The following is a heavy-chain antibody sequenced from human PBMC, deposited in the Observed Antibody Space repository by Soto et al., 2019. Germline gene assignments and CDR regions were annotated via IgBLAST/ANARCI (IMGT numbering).Heavy chain of an antibody. CDR3: ARMLRSRTVIVATIPFDY. Sequence: QVTLKESGPVLVKPTETLTLTCTVSGFSLSNARMGVSWIRQPPGKALEWLAHIFSNDEKSYSTSLKSRLTISMDTSKSQVVLTMTNIDPVDTATYYCARMLRSRTVIVATIPFDYWGQGTLVTVSS. CDR2: IFSNDEK. V-gene: IGHV2-26*01. D-gene: IGHD5-12*01. J-gene: IGHJ4*02. CDR1: GFSLSNARMG.